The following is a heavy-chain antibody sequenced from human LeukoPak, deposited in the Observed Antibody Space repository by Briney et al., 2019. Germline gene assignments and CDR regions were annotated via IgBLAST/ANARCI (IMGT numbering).Heavy chain of an antibody. Sequence: SETLSLTCTVSGGSISSYYWRWIPQPPGKGLEGIGYIYYSGSTNYNPSLKSRVTISVDTSKNQFSLKLSSVTAADTAVYYCARETRGYSYVYFDYWGQATLVTVSS. CDR3: ARETRGYSYVYFDY. J-gene: IGHJ4*02. V-gene: IGHV4-59*01. CDR2: IYYSGST. CDR1: GGSISSYY. D-gene: IGHD5-18*01.